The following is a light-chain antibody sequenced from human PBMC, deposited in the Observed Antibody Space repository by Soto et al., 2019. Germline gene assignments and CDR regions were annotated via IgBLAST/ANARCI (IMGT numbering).Light chain of an antibody. Sequence: DIVMTQSALSLPVTPGEPASISCRSSQSLLHTNVYNYLDWYLQKPGKFPPLLICLASSRASGVPDRFSGSGSGTDFTLTISRVEAEDVAVYYGMQALQAPWTFGQGTKVEIK. J-gene: IGKJ1*01. CDR3: MQALQAPWT. V-gene: IGKV2-28*01. CDR1: QSLLHTNVYNY. CDR2: LAS.